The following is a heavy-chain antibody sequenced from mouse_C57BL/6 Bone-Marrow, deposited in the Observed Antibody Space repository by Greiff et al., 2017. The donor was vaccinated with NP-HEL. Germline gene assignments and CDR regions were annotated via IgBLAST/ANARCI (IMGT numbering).Heavy chain of an antibody. CDR2: ISSGGSYT. CDR3: ARHGWTRGYAMDY. Sequence: EVQLVESGGDLVKPGGSLKLSCAASGFTFSSYGMSWVRQTPDKRLEWVATISSGGSYTYYPDSVKGRFTISRDNAKKPLYLQMSSLKSEDTAMYYCARHGWTRGYAMDYWGQGTSVTVSS. D-gene: IGHD3-3*01. V-gene: IGHV5-6*01. CDR1: GFTFSSYG. J-gene: IGHJ4*01.